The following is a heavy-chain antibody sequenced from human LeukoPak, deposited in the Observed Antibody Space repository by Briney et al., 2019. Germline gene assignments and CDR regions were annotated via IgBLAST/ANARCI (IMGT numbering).Heavy chain of an antibody. D-gene: IGHD5-12*01. CDR3: AKALSGYDFLSFDP. CDR1: GFTFNIYE. Sequence: GGSLRPSCAASGFTFNIYEMNWVRQAPGKGLEWVSYISSSGSTIYYADSVKGRFTISRDNSKNTLYLQMNSLRAEDTAVYYCAKALSGYDFLSFDPWGQGTLVTVSS. J-gene: IGHJ5*02. V-gene: IGHV3-48*03. CDR2: ISSSGSTI.